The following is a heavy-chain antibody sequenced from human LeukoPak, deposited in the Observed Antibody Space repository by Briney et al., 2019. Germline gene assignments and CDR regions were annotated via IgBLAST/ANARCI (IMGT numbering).Heavy chain of an antibody. CDR2: INPSGGSA. J-gene: IGHJ4*02. V-gene: IGHV1-46*01. CDR3: AREPYGDYVGPGDY. D-gene: IGHD4-17*01. Sequence: ASVKVSCKASGYTFTTYYMHWVRHAPGQGLEWMGIINPSGGSATYAQNFQGRVTMTRDTSTTTVYMELSSLRSEDTAVYFCAREPYGDYVGPGDYWGQGTLVTVSS. CDR1: GYTFTTYY.